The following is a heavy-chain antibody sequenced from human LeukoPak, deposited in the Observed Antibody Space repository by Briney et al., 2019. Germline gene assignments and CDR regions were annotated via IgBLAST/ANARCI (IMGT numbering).Heavy chain of an antibody. CDR1: GFTFDDYT. Sequence: GRPLRLSCAASGFTFDDYTMHWVRQAPGKGLEWVSLISWDGGSTYYADSVKGRFTISRDNSKNSLYLQMNSLRTEDTALYYCAKARGPLVAAMPFDYWGQGTLVTVSS. CDR3: AKARGPLVAAMPFDY. V-gene: IGHV3-43*01. CDR2: ISWDGGST. D-gene: IGHD2-15*01. J-gene: IGHJ4*02.